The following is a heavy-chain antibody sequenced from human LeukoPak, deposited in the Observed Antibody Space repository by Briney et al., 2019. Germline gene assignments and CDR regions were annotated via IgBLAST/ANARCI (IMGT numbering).Heavy chain of an antibody. J-gene: IGHJ4*02. CDR3: ARDLISGPATHDS. D-gene: IGHD2-15*01. Sequence: GSLRLSCAASGFTVTNNDMNWVRQAPGKGLEWVSVITSGGSTYFADSVKGRFTVSRGNSKNTLSLQMNSLRVEDTAVYYCARDLISGPATHDSWGQGALVTVSS. CDR1: GFTVTNND. CDR2: ITSGGST. V-gene: IGHV3-66*01.